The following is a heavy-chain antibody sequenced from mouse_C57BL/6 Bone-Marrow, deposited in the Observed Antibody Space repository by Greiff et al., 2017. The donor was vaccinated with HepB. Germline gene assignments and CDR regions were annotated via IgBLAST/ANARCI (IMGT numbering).Heavy chain of an antibody. D-gene: IGHD2-1*01. CDR1: GYTFTSYW. J-gene: IGHJ3*01. Sequence: QVQLQQPGAELVKPGASVKMSCKASGYTFTSYWITWVKQRPGQGLEWIGDIYPGSGSTNYNEKFKSKATLTVDTSSSTAYMQLSSLTSEDSAVYYWAREGIYYGNPWFAYWGQGTLVTVSA. CDR2: IYPGSGST. V-gene: IGHV1-55*01. CDR3: AREGIYYGNPWFAY.